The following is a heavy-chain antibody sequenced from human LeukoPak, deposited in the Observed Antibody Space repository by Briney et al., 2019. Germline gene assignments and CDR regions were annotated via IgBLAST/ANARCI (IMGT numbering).Heavy chain of an antibody. V-gene: IGHV1-2*02. Sequence: ASVKVSCKASGYTFTGYYMHWVRQAPGQGLEWMGWINPNSGGTSYAQKFQGRVTMTRDTSISTAYMELSRLRSDDTAVYYCARGVGSGWYNRFDPWGQGTLVTVSS. CDR1: GYTFTGYY. J-gene: IGHJ5*02. CDR3: ARGVGSGWYNRFDP. CDR2: INPNSGGT. D-gene: IGHD6-19*01.